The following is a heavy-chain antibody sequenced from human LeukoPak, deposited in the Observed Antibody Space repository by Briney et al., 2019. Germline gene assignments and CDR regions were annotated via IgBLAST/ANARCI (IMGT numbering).Heavy chain of an antibody. J-gene: IGHJ4*02. Sequence: SETLSLTCTVSGGSISSYYWSWIRQPPGKGLEWIGYIYYSGSTNYNPSLKSRVTISVDTSKNQFSLKLSSVTAADTAVYYCAREGGRWLHEYYFDYWGQGTLVTVSS. V-gene: IGHV4-59*01. CDR2: IYYSGST. CDR1: GGSISSYY. D-gene: IGHD5-24*01. CDR3: AREGGRWLHEYYFDY.